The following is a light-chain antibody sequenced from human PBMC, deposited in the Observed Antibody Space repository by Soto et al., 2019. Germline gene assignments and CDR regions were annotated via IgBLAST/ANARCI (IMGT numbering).Light chain of an antibody. CDR3: QQRSNWPRT. Sequence: EIVLTQSPATLSLSPGERATISCRASQSVGNDLAWYQQRPGQPPRLLIYGASNRATGIPARFSGSGSGTDFTLTISSLGPEDFAVYYCQQRSNWPRTFGQGTKVDIK. V-gene: IGKV3-11*01. J-gene: IGKJ2*01. CDR2: GAS. CDR1: QSVGND.